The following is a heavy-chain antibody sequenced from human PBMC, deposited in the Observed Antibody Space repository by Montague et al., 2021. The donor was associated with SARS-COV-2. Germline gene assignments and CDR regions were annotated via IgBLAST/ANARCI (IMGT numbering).Heavy chain of an antibody. J-gene: IGHJ4*02. V-gene: IGHV2-5*02. CDR3: VHSYDDYLFDD. Sequence: PALVKPTQTLTLTCSFSGFSLRTSGVGVGWIRQPPGKALEWLAVIYWDDDKRYSPSLKSRLTITKDTSKNQVVLTMTNMDPVDTATYYCVHSYDDYLFDDWGQGTLVSVSS. CDR2: IYWDDDK. D-gene: IGHD4-17*01. CDR1: GFSLRTSGVG.